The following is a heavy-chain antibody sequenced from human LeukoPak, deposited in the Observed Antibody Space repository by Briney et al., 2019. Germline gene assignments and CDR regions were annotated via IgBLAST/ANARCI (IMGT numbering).Heavy chain of an antibody. D-gene: IGHD2-21*01. CDR2: IRNDGSDT. J-gene: IGHJ4*02. V-gene: IGHV3-33*01. CDR1: GLTFTSHG. CDR3: ARDRGEDYFDN. Sequence: PGTSLRLSCATSGLTFTSHGFHWVRQAAGKGLEWVAFIRNDGSDTYHANSVKGRFSISRDNSKNTVYLHMNSLRAEDTAVYYCARDRGEDYFDNWGQGTQVTVSS.